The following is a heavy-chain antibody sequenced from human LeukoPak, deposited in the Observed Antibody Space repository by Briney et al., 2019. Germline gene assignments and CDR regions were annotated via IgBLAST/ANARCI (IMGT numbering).Heavy chain of an antibody. V-gene: IGHV3-23*01. D-gene: IGHD3-22*01. CDR2: ISGSGSSS. CDR1: GFTFSNYA. CDR3: AKSRARREGSSGSIDY. J-gene: IGHJ4*02. Sequence: PGGSLRLSCAASGFTFSNYAMSWVRQAPGKGLEWVSAISGSGSSSYYAGSVKGRFTISRDNSKNTLFLQMSSLRADDTATYFCAKSRARREGSSGSIDYWGQGTLVTVSS.